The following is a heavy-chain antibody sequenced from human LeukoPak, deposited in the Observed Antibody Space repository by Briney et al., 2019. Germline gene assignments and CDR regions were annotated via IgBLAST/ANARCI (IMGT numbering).Heavy chain of an antibody. Sequence: ASVKVSCKASGYTFTGYYIHWVRQAPGQGLEWMGMINPSGGSTSFAQKFQGRVTMTRDTSTSTVYMELSSLRSEDTAVYYCVRNVGSGFDYWGQGTLVTVSS. J-gene: IGHJ4*02. D-gene: IGHD1-1*01. CDR2: INPSGGST. CDR1: GYTFTGYY. V-gene: IGHV1-46*01. CDR3: VRNVGSGFDY.